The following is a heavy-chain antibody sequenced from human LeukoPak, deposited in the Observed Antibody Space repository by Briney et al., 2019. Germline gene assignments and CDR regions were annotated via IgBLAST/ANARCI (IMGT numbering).Heavy chain of an antibody. CDR1: EFTFSSHF. CDR2: ISSSGSSV. CDR3: ARERYSRSSHDALDL. D-gene: IGHD6-6*01. V-gene: IGHV3-21*01. J-gene: IGHJ3*01. Sequence: GGSLRLSCAASEFTFSSHFMNWVRQAPGKGLEWVSSISSSGSSVLYADSLKGRFTISRDNAKNPLYLQMNSLRPEDTAVYYCARERYSRSSHDALDLWGQGTMVTVSS.